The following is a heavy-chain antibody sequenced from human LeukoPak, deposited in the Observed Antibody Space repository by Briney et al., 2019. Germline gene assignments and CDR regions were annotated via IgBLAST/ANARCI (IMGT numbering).Heavy chain of an antibody. CDR2: LYSDGNT. CDR1: GFTVITYD. CDR3: ARGVQPLAANTLAY. V-gene: IGHV3-53*01. Sequence: GGSLRLSCAASGFTVITYDMTWVRQAPGKGLEWVSVLYSDGNTKYADSVQGRFTISRDNSKNTLYLEMNSLSPDDTAVYYCARGVQPLAANTLAYWGQGTLVTVSS. J-gene: IGHJ4*02. D-gene: IGHD3-16*01.